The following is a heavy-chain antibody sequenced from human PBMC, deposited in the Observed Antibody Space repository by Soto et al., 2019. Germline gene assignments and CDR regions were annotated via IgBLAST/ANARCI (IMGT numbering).Heavy chain of an antibody. CDR2: IYYSGST. CDR3: ARHRLYYGSGSYYNFDY. V-gene: IGHV4-39*01. CDR1: GGSISSSSYY. J-gene: IGHJ4*02. D-gene: IGHD3-10*01. Sequence: SETLSLTCTVSGGSISSSSYYWGWIRQPPGKGLEWIGSIYYSGSTYYNPSLKSRVTISVDTSKNQFSLKLSSVTAADTAVYYCARHRLYYGSGSYYNFDYWGQGTLVTVPQ.